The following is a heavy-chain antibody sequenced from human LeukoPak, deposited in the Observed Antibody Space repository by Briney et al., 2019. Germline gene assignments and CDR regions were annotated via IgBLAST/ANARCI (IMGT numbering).Heavy chain of an antibody. CDR2: LTDSGDAT. Sequence: GWCLRLSCAVSGFTFSHYAMSWLRPAPGTGVAWVGSLTDSGDATYYADSVKGRLTISRDNSNSTLYLHISGLRDEDTAVYYCARGDSHNSGGWLDPWGQGTLVTVSS. CDR3: ARGDSHNSGGWLDP. J-gene: IGHJ5*02. V-gene: IGHV3-23*01. CDR1: GFTFSHYA. D-gene: IGHD5-12*01.